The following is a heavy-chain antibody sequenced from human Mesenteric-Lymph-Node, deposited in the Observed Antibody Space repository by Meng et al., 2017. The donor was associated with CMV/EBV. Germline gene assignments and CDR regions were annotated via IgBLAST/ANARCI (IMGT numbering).Heavy chain of an antibody. Sequence: SLKISCAASGFTFDYYAMHWVRQAPGKGLEWVSGISWNSGNIGYADSVKGRFTISRDNAKNSLYLQMNSLRAEDTALYYCAKDHFWVAVAGLRYYYYGMDVWGQGTTVTVSS. CDR2: ISWNSGNI. CDR1: GFTFDYYA. D-gene: IGHD6-19*01. CDR3: AKDHFWVAVAGLRYYYYGMDV. J-gene: IGHJ6*02. V-gene: IGHV3-9*01.